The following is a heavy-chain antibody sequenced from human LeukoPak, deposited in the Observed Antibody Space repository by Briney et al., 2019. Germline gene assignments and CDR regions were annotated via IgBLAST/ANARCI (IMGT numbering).Heavy chain of an antibody. D-gene: IGHD6-19*01. CDR1: GLTFRNFA. CDR2: TSGDEDST. CDR3: TIDLMTGFSSGWHFGY. Sequence: PGGSLRLSCAAFGLTFRNFAMSWVRQAPGKGLEWLAVTSGDEDSTHYADSVRGRFVISTDSSKNSLFLQMNSLRADDTAVYYCTIDLMTGFSSGWHFGYWGQGTLVTVSS. V-gene: IGHV3-23*01. J-gene: IGHJ4*02.